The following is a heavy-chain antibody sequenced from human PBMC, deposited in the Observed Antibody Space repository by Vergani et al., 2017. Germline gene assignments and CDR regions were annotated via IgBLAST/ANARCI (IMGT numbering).Heavy chain of an antibody. D-gene: IGHD2-15*01. CDR3: ARSIGYCTSGSCRPYYFDL. J-gene: IGHJ4*02. Sequence: QVQLVQSGAAVKKPGASAKVSCTASGYIFKNYYMHWLRLAPGQGFQWMGVVNFVTGAATSPQKFEGRITMTRDTSTAIFYMDLSSLKYENTAIYYCARSIGYCTSGSCRPYYFDLWGQGTLVTVSS. V-gene: IGHV1-46*02. CDR1: GYIFKNYY. CDR2: VNFVTGAA.